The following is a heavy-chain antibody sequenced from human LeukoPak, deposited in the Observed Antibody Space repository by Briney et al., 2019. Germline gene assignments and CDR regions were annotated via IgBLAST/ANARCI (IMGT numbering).Heavy chain of an antibody. CDR3: AKKKGVFYDDAPLDY. D-gene: IGHD2/OR15-2a*01. CDR1: GFTFSTYA. V-gene: IGHV3-21*01. Sequence: PGGSLRLSCEVSGFTFSTYAMNWVRQAPGKGLEWVSSISSSSSYIYYADSVKGRFTISRDNAKNSLYLQMNSLRAEDTAVYYCAKKKGVFYDDAPLDYWGQGTLVTVSS. J-gene: IGHJ4*02. CDR2: ISSSSSYI.